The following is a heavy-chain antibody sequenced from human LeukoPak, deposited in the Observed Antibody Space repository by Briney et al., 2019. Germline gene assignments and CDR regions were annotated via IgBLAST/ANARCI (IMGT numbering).Heavy chain of an antibody. CDR1: GGSIRSYY. CDR3: ARGGLITLVRGRYYYGMDV. J-gene: IGHJ6*02. V-gene: IGHV4-59*01. CDR2: IHYSGST. Sequence: SSETLSLTCTVSGGSIRSYYWSWIRQPPGRGLEWIGSIHYSGSTNYNPSLKSRVTISVDTSKIHFSLKLSSVTAADTAVYYCARGGLITLVRGRYYYGMDVWGQGTTVTVSS. D-gene: IGHD3-10*01.